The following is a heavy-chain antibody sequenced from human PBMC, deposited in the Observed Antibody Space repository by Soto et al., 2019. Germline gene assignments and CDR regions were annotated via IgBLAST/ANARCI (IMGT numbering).Heavy chain of an antibody. D-gene: IGHD4-17*01. CDR2: MNPNSGNT. J-gene: IGHJ6*02. CDR3: ASRPTVTTSDYYYYGMDV. V-gene: IGHV1-8*01. Sequence: QVQLVQSGAEVKKPGASVKVSCKASGYTFTSYDINWVRQATGQGLEWMGWMNPNSGNTGYAQKFQGRVTMTRNTHIHTDXMELSSLRSEDTAVYYCASRPTVTTSDYYYYGMDVWGQGTTVTVSS. CDR1: GYTFTSYD.